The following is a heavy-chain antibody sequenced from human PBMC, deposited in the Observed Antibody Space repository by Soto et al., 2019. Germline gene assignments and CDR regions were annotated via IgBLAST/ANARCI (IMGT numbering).Heavy chain of an antibody. D-gene: IGHD6-6*01. CDR3: ARFITNSSSHDYFAY. V-gene: IGHV5-51*07. CDR1: YF. Sequence: YFTGSLKQMPGKCLEWMGIIYPGDSDTRYSPSFQGQVTISADKSISTAYLQWSSLKASDTAMYYCARFITNSSSHDYFAYWCQGTLVTVSS. CDR2: IYPGDSDT. J-gene: IGHJ4*02.